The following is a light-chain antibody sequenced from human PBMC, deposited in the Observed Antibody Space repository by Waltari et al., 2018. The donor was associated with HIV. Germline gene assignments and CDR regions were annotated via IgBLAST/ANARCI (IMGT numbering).Light chain of an antibody. Sequence: PATLSLSPGESSTLSCRASHSVGTYLALYQQKLGPPPRLLIHDASNRATGTPPRFSGSGSGTDFTLTISSLVPEDVAVDYYQQHNSRPQNTFGGGTKVEIK. CDR1: HSVGTY. CDR2: DAS. CDR3: QQHNSRPQNT. V-gene: IGKV3-11*01. J-gene: IGKJ4*01.